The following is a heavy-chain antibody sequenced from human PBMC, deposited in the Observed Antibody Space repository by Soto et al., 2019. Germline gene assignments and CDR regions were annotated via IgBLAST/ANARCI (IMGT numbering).Heavy chain of an antibody. J-gene: IGHJ6*02. CDR1: GGTFSSYA. Sequence: SVKVSCKASGGTFSSYAISWVRQAPGQGLEWMGGIIPIFGTANYAQKFQGRVTITADESTSTAYMELSSLRSEDTAVYYCARARYSSSSGFSGSYYYYGMGVWGQGTTVTVSS. V-gene: IGHV1-69*13. D-gene: IGHD6-6*01. CDR3: ARARYSSSSGFSGSYYYYGMGV. CDR2: IIPIFGTA.